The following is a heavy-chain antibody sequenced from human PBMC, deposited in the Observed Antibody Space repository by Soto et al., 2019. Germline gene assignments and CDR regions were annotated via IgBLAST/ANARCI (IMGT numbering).Heavy chain of an antibody. J-gene: IGHJ6*02. CDR3: ARGSEKVVLVPAAATIRCYYYYGMDV. V-gene: IGHV1-8*01. D-gene: IGHD2-2*01. Sequence: ASVKVSCKASGYTFTSYDINWVRQATGQGLEWMGWMNPNSGNTGYAQKFQGRVTMTRNTSISTAYMELSSLRSEDAAVYYCARGSEKVVLVPAAATIRCYYYYGMDVWGQTTTVTVSS. CDR2: MNPNSGNT. CDR1: GYTFTSYD.